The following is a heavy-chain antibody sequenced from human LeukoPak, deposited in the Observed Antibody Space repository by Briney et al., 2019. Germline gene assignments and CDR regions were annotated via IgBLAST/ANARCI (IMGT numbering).Heavy chain of an antibody. CDR2: ISSSGGST. CDR3: AKVRTGHYFDY. Sequence: GGSLRLSCAASGFTFSSYSMNWVRQAPGKGLEWVSSISSSGGSTYYADSVKGQFTISRDSSKNTLYLQMNSLRAEDTAVYYCAKVRTGHYFDYWGQGTLVTVSS. D-gene: IGHD3/OR15-3a*01. J-gene: IGHJ4*02. V-gene: IGHV3-23*01. CDR1: GFTFSSYS.